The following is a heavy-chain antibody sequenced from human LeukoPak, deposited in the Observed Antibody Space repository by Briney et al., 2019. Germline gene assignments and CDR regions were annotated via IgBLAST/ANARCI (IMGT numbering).Heavy chain of an antibody. CDR1: GGSISSSSYY. D-gene: IGHD5-12*01. Sequence: SETLSLTCSVSGGSISSSSYYWGWIRQPPGKGLEWIGCIFYSGSTYYNPSLKSRVTISVDRSKNQFSLKLSSVTAADTAVYYCARGRPDIVATADEHNWLDPWGQGTLVTVSS. CDR3: ARGRPDIVATADEHNWLDP. V-gene: IGHV4-39*07. J-gene: IGHJ5*02. CDR2: IFYSGST.